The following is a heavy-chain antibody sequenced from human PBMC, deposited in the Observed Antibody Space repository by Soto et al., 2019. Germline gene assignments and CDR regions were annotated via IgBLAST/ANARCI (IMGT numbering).Heavy chain of an antibody. CDR2: IYYSGMT. CDR1: GVSVSTGGYF. Sequence: PSETLSLTCTVSGVSVSTGGYFWTWIRQHPEKGLEWIGNIYYSGMTYYNPSLRGRVSISLDPSESQFSLKLNSVTDADTAVYYCARDSSGPGYSYGKFDYWGQGALVTVS. V-gene: IGHV4-31*03. CDR3: ARDSSGPGYSYGKFDY. J-gene: IGHJ4*02. D-gene: IGHD5-18*01.